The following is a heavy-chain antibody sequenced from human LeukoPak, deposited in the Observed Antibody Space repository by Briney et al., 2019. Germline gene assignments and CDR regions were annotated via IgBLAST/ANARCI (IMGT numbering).Heavy chain of an antibody. CDR3: ARAMSSGYDY. J-gene: IGHJ4*02. D-gene: IGHD6-19*01. CDR2: ILSGRDAI. CDR1: GFTFSNYG. V-gene: IGHV3-48*02. Sequence: GESLRLSCAASGFTFSNYGMNWVRQAPGKGLEWVSYILSGRDAIYYADSVKGRFSISRDNAKNSLYLEMNSLRDEDTAVYFCARAMSSGYDYWGQGTLVIASS.